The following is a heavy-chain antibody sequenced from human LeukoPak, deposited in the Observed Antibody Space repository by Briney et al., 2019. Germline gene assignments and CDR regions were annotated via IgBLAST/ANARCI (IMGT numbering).Heavy chain of an antibody. V-gene: IGHV4-59*08. D-gene: IGHD1-14*01. Sequence: SETLSLTCAVYGGSFSGYYWSWIRQPPGKGLEYIGYIYYSGNTNSNPSLNSRVTISVDTSKNQFSLKLSSVTAADTAVYYCARRGSGASLEYYFDLWGRGTLVTVSS. J-gene: IGHJ2*01. CDR3: ARRGSGASLEYYFDL. CDR2: IYYSGNT. CDR1: GGSFSGYY.